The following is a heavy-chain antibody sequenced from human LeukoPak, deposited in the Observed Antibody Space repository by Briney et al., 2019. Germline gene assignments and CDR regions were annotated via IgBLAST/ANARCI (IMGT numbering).Heavy chain of an antibody. CDR2: TSSSSSTI. V-gene: IGHV3-48*02. J-gene: IGHJ4*02. D-gene: IGHD3-10*01. Sequence: SGGSLRLSCAASGFSFSSYSMNWVRQAPGKGLEWVSYTSSSSSTIYYADSVKDRFTISRDNAKNSLYLQMNSLRDEDTAVYYCARGYYYGSGAFDYWGQGTLVTVSS. CDR1: GFSFSSYS. CDR3: ARGYYYGSGAFDY.